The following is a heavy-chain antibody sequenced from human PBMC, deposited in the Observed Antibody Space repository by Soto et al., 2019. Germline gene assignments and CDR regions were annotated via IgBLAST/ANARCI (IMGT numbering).Heavy chain of an antibody. V-gene: IGHV1-69*01. CDR3: ASVYNNYYYYGIDV. D-gene: IGHD1-1*01. Sequence: QVQLVQSGAEVKKPGSSVKVSCKASGGTFSSYAISWVRQAPGQGLEWMGGIIPIFGTANYAQKCQSRVTITADESASTAYIELSSLRSEDTAVYYCASVYNNYYYYGIDVWGQGTPVTVSS. CDR2: IIPIFGTA. CDR1: GGTFSSYA. J-gene: IGHJ6*02.